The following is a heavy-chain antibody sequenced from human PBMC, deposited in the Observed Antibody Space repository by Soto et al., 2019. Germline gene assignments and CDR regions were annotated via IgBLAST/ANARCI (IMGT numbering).Heavy chain of an antibody. D-gene: IGHD3-16*01. J-gene: IGHJ4*02. Sequence: PSETLSLTCAVYGGSFSGYYWTWIRQPPGTGLEWIGEINHSGSTNYNPSLKSRGTISVDTSKNQFSLKLTSVTAADTAVYYCAREKITVLFDSGGQEPLVTVS. CDR1: GGSFSGYY. CDR3: AREKITVLFDS. CDR2: INHSGST. V-gene: IGHV4-34*01.